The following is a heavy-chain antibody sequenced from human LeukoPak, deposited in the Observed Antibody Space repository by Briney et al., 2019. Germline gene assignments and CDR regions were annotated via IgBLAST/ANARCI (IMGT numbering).Heavy chain of an antibody. CDR2: ISGSGGST. Sequence: GGSLRLSCAASGFTFSSYAMSWVRQAPGKGLEWVSAISGSGGSTYYADSVKGRFTISRDNSKSTLYLQVNSLRAEDTAVYYCATTPLMDCTDGVCYHFVYWGQGTLVTVSS. CDR1: GFTFSSYA. CDR3: ATTPLMDCTDGVCYHFVY. D-gene: IGHD2-8*01. V-gene: IGHV3-23*01. J-gene: IGHJ4*02.